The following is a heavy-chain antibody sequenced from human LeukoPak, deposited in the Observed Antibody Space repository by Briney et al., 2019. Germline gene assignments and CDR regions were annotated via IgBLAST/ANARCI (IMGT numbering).Heavy chain of an antibody. D-gene: IGHD5-12*01. CDR3: ARVVATTYYYYYYGMDV. V-gene: IGHV3-23*01. J-gene: IGHJ6*02. CDR2: ISGSGGST. Sequence: PGGSLRLSCAASGFTFSSYAMSWVRQAPGKGLEWVSAISGSGGSTYYADSVKGRFTISRDNSKNTLYLQMNSLRSEDTAVYYCARVVATTYYYYYYGMDVWGQGTTVTVSS. CDR1: GFTFSSYA.